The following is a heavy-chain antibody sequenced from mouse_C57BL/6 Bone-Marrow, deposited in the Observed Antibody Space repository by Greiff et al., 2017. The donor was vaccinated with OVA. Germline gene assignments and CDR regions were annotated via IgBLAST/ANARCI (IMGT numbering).Heavy chain of an antibody. CDR1: GFSLTSYA. CDR3: ARNEDYYGSSAWFAY. CDR2: IWTGGGT. D-gene: IGHD1-1*01. Sequence: VKLQESGPGLVAPSQSLSITCTVSGFSLTSYAISWVRQPPGKGLEWLGVIWTGGGTNYNSALKSRLSISKDNSKSQVFLKMNSLQTDDTARYYCARNEDYYGSSAWFAYWGQGTLVTVSA. V-gene: IGHV2-9-1*01. J-gene: IGHJ3*01.